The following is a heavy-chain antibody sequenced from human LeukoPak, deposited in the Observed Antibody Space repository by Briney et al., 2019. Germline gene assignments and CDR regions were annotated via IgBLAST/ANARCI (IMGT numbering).Heavy chain of an antibody. CDR2: IYYRGST. CDR1: GGSISSYY. V-gene: IGHV4-59*08. J-gene: IGHJ4*02. Sequence: SETLSLTCTVSGGSISSYYWSWIRQPPGKGLEWIGYIYYRGSTNYNPSLKSRVTISVDTSKNQFSLKLSSVTAADTAVYYCARKRNGQWPYIDYWGQGTLVTVSS. CDR3: ARKRNGQWPYIDY. D-gene: IGHD6-19*01.